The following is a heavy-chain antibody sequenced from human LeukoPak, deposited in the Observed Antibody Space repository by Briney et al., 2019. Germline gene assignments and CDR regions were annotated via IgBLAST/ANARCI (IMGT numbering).Heavy chain of an antibody. J-gene: IGHJ5*02. CDR3: ARGRFLELLLNNWFDP. CDR2: IYHSGST. D-gene: IGHD3-3*01. V-gene: IGHV4-38-2*02. CDR1: RYSRISAYY. Sequence: SQTLSLTCTLSRYSRISAYYWGWIRQPPVKGREWIGSIYHSGSTYDNSTLKSGVTISVDTSKNQFSLKLSSVTAADTAVYYCARGRFLELLLNNWFDPWGQGTLVTVSS.